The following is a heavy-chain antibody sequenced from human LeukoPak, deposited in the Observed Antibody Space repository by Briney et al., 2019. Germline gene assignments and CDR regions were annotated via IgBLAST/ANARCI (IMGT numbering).Heavy chain of an antibody. CDR2: VSGSSDYI. J-gene: IGHJ4*02. CDR3: ARAPTVLVGYCSSASCQADY. V-gene: IGHV3-21*01. Sequence: GGSLRLSCAASGFTFSPYWMNWVRQAPGKGLEWVSAVSGSSDYIYYADSVKGRFTISRDNAKNSLFLQMNSLRAEDTAVYYCARAPTVLVGYCSSASCQADYWGQGTLVTVSS. D-gene: IGHD2-2*01. CDR1: GFTFSPYW.